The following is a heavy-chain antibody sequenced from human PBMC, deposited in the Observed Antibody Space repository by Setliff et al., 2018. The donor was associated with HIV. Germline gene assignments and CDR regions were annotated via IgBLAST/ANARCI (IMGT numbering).Heavy chain of an antibody. CDR1: GFSIGRYG. J-gene: IGHJ5*02. Sequence: PGGSLRLSCTASGFSIGRYGMHWVRQAPGKGLEWVTSIRYDGSYKYYADSVRGRFTISRDNSKNTLYLQMNSLGAEDTGVYYCVRVVTFFSTGPHFDPWGQGTLVTVSS. D-gene: IGHD2-21*02. V-gene: IGHV3-30*02. CDR2: IRYDGSYK. CDR3: VRVVTFFSTGPHFDP.